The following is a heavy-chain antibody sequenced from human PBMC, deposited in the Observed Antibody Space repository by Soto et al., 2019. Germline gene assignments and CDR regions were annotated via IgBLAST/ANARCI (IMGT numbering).Heavy chain of an antibody. V-gene: IGHV1-69*02. CDR2: IIPILGIA. CDR1: GGTFSSYT. Sequence: EASVKVSCKASGGTFSSYTISWVRQAPGQGLEWMGRIIPILGIANYAQKFQGRVTITADKSTSTAYMELSSLRSEDTAVYYCAYDFWSGYSGYWGQGTLVTVSS. J-gene: IGHJ4*02. D-gene: IGHD3-3*01. CDR3: AYDFWSGYSGY.